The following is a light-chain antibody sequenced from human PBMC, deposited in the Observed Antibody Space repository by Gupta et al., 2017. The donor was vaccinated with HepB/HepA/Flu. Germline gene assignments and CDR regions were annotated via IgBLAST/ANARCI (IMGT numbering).Light chain of an antibody. J-gene: IGKJ1*01. Sequence: EMVFTTFRSTVTLSAGERASLSCRASQSISSSYLAWYQQRPGQAPRLLIHGASSRATGIPDSFIGSGCGTDFTLTISRLEPEDFAVYYCQQYGSSPSTFGQGTKVEIK. CDR2: GAS. CDR3: QQYGSSPST. CDR1: QSISSSY. V-gene: IGKV3-20*01.